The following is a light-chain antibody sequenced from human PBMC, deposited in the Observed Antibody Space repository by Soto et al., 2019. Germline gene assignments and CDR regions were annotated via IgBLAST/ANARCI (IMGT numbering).Light chain of an antibody. Sequence: QSALHQPPSASGSPGQSGTISCTGTSSEVGGYNYVSWYQQHPGKAPKLMIYEVSKRPSGVPDRFSGSKSGNTASLTVSWLQAEDEADYYCISYAGSNNLVFGGGTKLTVL. J-gene: IGLJ2*01. V-gene: IGLV2-8*01. CDR2: EVS. CDR1: SSEVGGYNY. CDR3: ISYAGSNNLV.